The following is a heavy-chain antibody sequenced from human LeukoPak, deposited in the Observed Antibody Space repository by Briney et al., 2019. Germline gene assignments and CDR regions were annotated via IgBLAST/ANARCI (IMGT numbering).Heavy chain of an antibody. CDR2: ISGSGGST. CDR1: GFTFSSYA. J-gene: IGHJ5*02. Sequence: QTGGSLRLSCAASGFTFSSYAMSWVRQAPGKGLEWVSAISGSGGSTYHADSVKGRFTISRDNSKKTLYLQMNSLRAEDTAVYYCAIQGYCSSTSCYTDENWFDPWGQGTLVTVSS. CDR3: AIQGYCSSTSCYTDENWFDP. V-gene: IGHV3-23*01. D-gene: IGHD2-2*02.